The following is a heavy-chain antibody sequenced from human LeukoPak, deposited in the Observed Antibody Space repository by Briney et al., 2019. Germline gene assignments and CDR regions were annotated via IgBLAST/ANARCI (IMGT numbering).Heavy chain of an antibody. CDR3: ARHGTSIIAVAGTGIDY. CDR1: GGSISSGSYY. CDR2: IYTSGST. Sequence: PSETLSLTCTVSGGSISSGSYYWSWIRQPAGKGLEWIGRIYTSGSTNYNPSLKSRVTISVDTSKNQFSLKLSSVTAADTAVYYCARHGTSIIAVAGTGIDYWGQGTLVTVSS. V-gene: IGHV4-61*02. J-gene: IGHJ4*02. D-gene: IGHD6-19*01.